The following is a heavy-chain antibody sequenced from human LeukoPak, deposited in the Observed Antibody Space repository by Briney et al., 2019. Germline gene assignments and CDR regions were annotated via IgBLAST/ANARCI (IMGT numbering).Heavy chain of an antibody. CDR2: IDPSDSYT. V-gene: IGHV5-10-1*01. D-gene: IGHD4-17*01. CDR1: GYSFTSYW. J-gene: IGHJ6*02. Sequence: GESLKISCKGSGYSFTSYWITWVRQMPGKGLEWMGRIDPSDSYTNYSPSFQGHVTISADKSISTAYLQWSSLKASDTAMYYCATVTTIYYYYGMDVWGQGTTVTVSS. CDR3: ATVTTIYYYYGMDV.